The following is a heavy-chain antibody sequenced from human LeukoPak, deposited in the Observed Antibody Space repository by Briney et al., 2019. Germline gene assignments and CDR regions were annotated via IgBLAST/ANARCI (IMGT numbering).Heavy chain of an antibody. V-gene: IGHV3-30-3*01. J-gene: IGHJ3*02. D-gene: IGHD3-22*01. CDR3: YTYYYDSSGNDAFDI. Sequence: PGGSLRPSCAASGFTFSSYAMHWVRQAPGKGLEWVAVISYDGSNKYYADSVKGRFTISRDNSKNTLYLQMNSLRAEDTAVYYCYTYYYDSSGNDAFDIWGQGTMVTVSS. CDR1: GFTFSSYA. CDR2: ISYDGSNK.